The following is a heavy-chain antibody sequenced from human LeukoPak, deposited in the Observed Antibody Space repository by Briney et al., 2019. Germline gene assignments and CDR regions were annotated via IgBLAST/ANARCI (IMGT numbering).Heavy chain of an antibody. V-gene: IGHV3-48*04. D-gene: IGHD1-26*01. J-gene: IGHJ4*02. CDR3: ARGGGGYGYFDY. CDR2: ITSSSGTI. Sequence: GGSLRLSCADSGFTFSSYSMNWVRQAPGKGLEWVSFITSSSGTIYYANSVKGRFTIFRDNAKSSLYLQMNSLRVEDTAVYYCARGGGGYGYFDYWGQGTLVTVSS. CDR1: GFTFSSYS.